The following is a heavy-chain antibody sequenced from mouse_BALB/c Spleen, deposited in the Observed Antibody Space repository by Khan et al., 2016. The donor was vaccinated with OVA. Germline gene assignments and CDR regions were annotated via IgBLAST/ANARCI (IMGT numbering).Heavy chain of an antibody. CDR1: GYSITSDYA. Sequence: QLEESGPGLVKPSQSLSLTCTVTGYSITSDYAWNWIRQSLGNRLEWMGYINYSGSTSKKPSLKSRMSISLDTSKNQIFLQLNSVTAEDTATXYCVRGRSYWGQGTLVTVSA. J-gene: IGHJ3*01. CDR3: VRGRSY. CDR2: INYSGST. V-gene: IGHV3-2*02.